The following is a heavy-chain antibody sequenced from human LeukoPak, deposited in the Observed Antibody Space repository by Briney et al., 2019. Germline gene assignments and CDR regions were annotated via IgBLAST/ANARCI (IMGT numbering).Heavy chain of an antibody. V-gene: IGHV2-5*02. J-gene: IGHJ4*02. D-gene: IGHD3-10*01. Sequence: FGPTLVNPTQTLTLTCTFSGFSLSTSGVGVGWIRQPPGKALEWLALIYWDDDKRYSPSLKSRLTITKDTSKNQVVLTMTNMDPVDTATYYCARAYYYGSGITYWGQGTLVTVSS. CDR3: ARAYYYGSGITY. CDR1: GFSLSTSGVG. CDR2: IYWDDDK.